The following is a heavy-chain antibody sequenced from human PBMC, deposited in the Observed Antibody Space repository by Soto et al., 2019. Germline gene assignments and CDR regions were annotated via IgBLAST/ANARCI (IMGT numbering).Heavy chain of an antibody. CDR1: GYTLTELS. D-gene: IGHD5-12*01. V-gene: IGHV1-24*01. Sequence: ASVKVSCKVSGYTLTELSMHWVRQAPGKGLEWMGGFDPEDGETIYAQKFQGRVTMTEDTSTDTAYMELSSLRSEDTAVYYCATGSWWLRYYYYYGMDVWGQGTTVTVSS. CDR3: ATGSWWLRYYYYYGMDV. CDR2: FDPEDGET. J-gene: IGHJ6*02.